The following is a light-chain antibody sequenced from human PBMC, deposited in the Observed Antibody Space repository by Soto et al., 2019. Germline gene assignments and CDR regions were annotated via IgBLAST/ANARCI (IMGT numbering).Light chain of an antibody. CDR3: QKYNSAPLT. CDR1: QGISNY. J-gene: IGKJ5*01. V-gene: IGKV1-27*01. CDR2: AAS. Sequence: DIQMTQSPSTLSASVGDRVTITCRASQGISNYLAWYQQKPGTVPDLLIYAASTLQSGVPSRFSGSGSGTDFTLTISSLQPEDVATYYCQKYNSAPLTFGQGTRLEIK.